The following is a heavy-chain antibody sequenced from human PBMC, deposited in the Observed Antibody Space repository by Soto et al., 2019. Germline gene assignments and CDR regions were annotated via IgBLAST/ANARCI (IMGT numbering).Heavy chain of an antibody. D-gene: IGHD3-3*01. J-gene: IGHJ4*02. CDR3: ARREGFWTPTPFDY. Sequence: QLQLQESGPGLVKPSETLSLTCTVSGGSISSSSYYWGWIRQPPGKGLEWIGSIYYSGSTYYNPSLKSRVTISVDTSKNQFSLKLSSVTAADTAVYYCARREGFWTPTPFDYWGQGTLVTVSS. CDR2: IYYSGST. CDR1: GGSISSSSYY. V-gene: IGHV4-39*01.